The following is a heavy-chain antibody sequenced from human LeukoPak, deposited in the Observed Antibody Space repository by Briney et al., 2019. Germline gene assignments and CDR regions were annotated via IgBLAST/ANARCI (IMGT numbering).Heavy chain of an antibody. CDR2: INHSGST. V-gene: IGHV4-34*01. J-gene: IGHJ3*02. CDR3: ARTPVVPAASDAFDI. D-gene: IGHD2-2*01. Sequence: SETLSLTCAVYGGSFSGYYWTWIRQPPGKGLEWIGEINHSGSTNYNPSLKSRVTISVDTSKNQFSLKLSSVTAADTAVYYCARTPVVPAASDAFDIWGQGTMVTVSS. CDR1: GGSFSGYY.